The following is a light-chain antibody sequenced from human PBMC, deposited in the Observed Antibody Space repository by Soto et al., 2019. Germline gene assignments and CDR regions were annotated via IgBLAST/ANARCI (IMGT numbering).Light chain of an antibody. CDR2: AAS. CDR1: QSISTY. Sequence: DIQMTQSPSSLSESVGERVTITCRASQSISTYLNWFQQKPGKAPKLLIYAASSLPTGVPSRFSGSGSGTDFTLTISSLQPEDFATYYCQQLNSYPITFGQGTRLEIK. J-gene: IGKJ5*01. V-gene: IGKV1-39*01. CDR3: QQLNSYPIT.